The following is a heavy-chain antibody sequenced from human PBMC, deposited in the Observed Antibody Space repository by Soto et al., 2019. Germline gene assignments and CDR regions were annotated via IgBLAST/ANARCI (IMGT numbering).Heavy chain of an antibody. J-gene: IGHJ6*02. CDR1: GFTFDDYT. CDR2: ISWDGGST. CDR3: AKDIRDCGGDCYDDYYYYGMDV. V-gene: IGHV3-43*01. Sequence: GGSLRLSCAASGFTFDDYTMHCVRQAPGKGLEWVSLISWDGGSTYYADSVKGRFTISRDNSKNSLYLQMNSLRTEDTALYYCAKDIRDCGGDCYDDYYYYGMDVWGQGTTVTVSS. D-gene: IGHD2-21*02.